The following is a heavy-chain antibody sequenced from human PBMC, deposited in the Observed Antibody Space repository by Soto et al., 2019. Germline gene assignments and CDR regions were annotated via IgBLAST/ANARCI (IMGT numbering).Heavy chain of an antibody. Sequence: EVQVLDSGGGLVQPGGSLRHSCAASGFTFNNYAMNWVRQAPGKGLEWVATISATGGSTYYADSVKGRFTISRDNSKNTLYLQMNGLRVEDTAVYYCAKDRLAGNFDYWGQGTQVTVSS. J-gene: IGHJ4*02. V-gene: IGHV3-23*01. CDR3: AKDRLAGNFDY. D-gene: IGHD6-25*01. CDR2: ISATGGST. CDR1: GFTFNNYA.